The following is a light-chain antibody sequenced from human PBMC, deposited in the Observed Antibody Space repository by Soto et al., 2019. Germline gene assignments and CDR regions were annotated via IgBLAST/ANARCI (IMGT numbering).Light chain of an antibody. Sequence: EIVMTQSPATLSVSPGERATLSCRASQSVSSNLAWYQQKPGQAPRLLIYGASTRATGIPARFSGSGSGTELTLTVSSLPPEQIATYSCQHYDNLHTFGGGPKVEIK. CDR3: QHYDNLHT. CDR2: GAS. J-gene: IGKJ4*01. V-gene: IGKV3-15*01. CDR1: QSVSSN.